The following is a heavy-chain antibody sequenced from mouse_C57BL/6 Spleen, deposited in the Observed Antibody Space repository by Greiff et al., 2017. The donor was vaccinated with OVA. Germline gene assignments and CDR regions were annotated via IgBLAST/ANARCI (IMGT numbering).Heavy chain of an antibody. CDR2: IHPNRGST. CDR3: AREKAGTYYFDY. V-gene: IGHV1-64*01. Sequence: QVQLKESGAELVKPGASVKLSCKASGYTFTSYWMHWVKQRPGQGLEWIGMIHPNRGSTNYNEKFKSKATLTVDKSSSTAYMQLSSLTSEDSAVYYCAREKAGTYYFDYWGQGTTLTVSS. J-gene: IGHJ2*01. CDR1: GYTFTSYW. D-gene: IGHD4-1*01.